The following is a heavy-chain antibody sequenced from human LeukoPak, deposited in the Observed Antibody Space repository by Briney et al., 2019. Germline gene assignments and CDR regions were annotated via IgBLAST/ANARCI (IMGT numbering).Heavy chain of an antibody. CDR1: GGSISSYY. J-gene: IGHJ4*02. CDR2: IYYSGST. V-gene: IGHV4-59*08. Sequence: KSSETLSLTCTVSGGSISSYYWSWIRQPPGKGLEWIGYIYYSGSTNYNPSLKSRVTISVDTSKNQFSLKLSSVTAADTAVYYCARGYSSSWWGYWGQGTLVTVSS. CDR3: ARGYSSSWWGY. D-gene: IGHD6-13*01.